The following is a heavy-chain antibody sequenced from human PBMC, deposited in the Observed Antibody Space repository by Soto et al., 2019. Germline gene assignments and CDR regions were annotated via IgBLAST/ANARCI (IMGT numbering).Heavy chain of an antibody. CDR2: INHSGST. J-gene: IGHJ4*02. V-gene: IGHV4-34*01. Sequence: SETLSLTCAVYGGSFSCYYWSWIRQPPGKGLEWIGEINHSGSTNYNPSLKSRVTISVDTSKNQFSLKLSSVTAADTAVYYCARGRLLWFGESYFDYWGQGTLVTVSS. CDR1: GGSFSCYY. CDR3: ARGRLLWFGESYFDY. D-gene: IGHD3-10*01.